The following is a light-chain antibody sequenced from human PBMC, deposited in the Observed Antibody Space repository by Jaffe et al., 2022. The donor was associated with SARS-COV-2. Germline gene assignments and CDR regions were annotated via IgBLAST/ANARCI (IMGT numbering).Light chain of an antibody. CDR2: STT. V-gene: IGLV7-43*01. CDR1: TGAVTSDHY. CDR3: LLCFHYGCL. J-gene: IGLJ3*02. Sequence: QTVVTQEPSLTVSPGGTVTLTCASSTGAVTSDHYPNWFQQKPGQAPRAVIYSTTNKHFWTPARFSGSLLGGKAALTLSGVQPEDEANYYCLLCFHYGCLFGGGTELTVL.